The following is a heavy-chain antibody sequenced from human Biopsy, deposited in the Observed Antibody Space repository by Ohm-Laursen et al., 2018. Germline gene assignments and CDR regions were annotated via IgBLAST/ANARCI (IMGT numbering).Heavy chain of an antibody. CDR3: ARLSTLFGVADFTDD. Sequence: TLSLTCTLSGASVRSHFLTWIRQPPGKGLQWIGSISNSGTTKSSPSLKSRVNISLHTSKNQLSLKLTSVTAADTAVYYYARLSTLFGVADFTDDWGQGTLVTVSS. D-gene: IGHD3-3*01. V-gene: IGHV4-59*08. CDR1: GASVRSHF. J-gene: IGHJ4*02. CDR2: ISNSGTT.